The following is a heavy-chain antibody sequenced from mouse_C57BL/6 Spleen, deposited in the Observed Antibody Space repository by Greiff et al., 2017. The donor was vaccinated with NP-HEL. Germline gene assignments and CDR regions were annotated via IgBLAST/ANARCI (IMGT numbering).Heavy chain of an antibody. CDR2: INPNNGGT. D-gene: IGHD1-1*01. CDR3: ARPYYYGSVYFDY. CDR1: GYTFTDYY. J-gene: IGHJ2*01. V-gene: IGHV1-26*01. Sequence: VQLQQSGPELVKPGASVKISCKASGYTFTDYYMNWVKQSHGKSLEWIGDINPNNGGTSYNQKFKGKATLTVDKSSSTAYMELRSLTSEDSAVYYCARPYYYGSVYFDYWGQGTTLTVSS.